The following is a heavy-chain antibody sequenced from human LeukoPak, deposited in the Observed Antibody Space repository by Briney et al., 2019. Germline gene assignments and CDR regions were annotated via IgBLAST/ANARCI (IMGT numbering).Heavy chain of an antibody. CDR2: INPNSGGT. CDR1: GYTFTGYY. J-gene: IGHJ4*02. Sequence: ASVKVSCKASGYTFTGYYMHWVRQAPGQGLEWMGWINPNSGGTNYAQKFQGRVTMTRDTSISTAYMELSRLRSDDTAVYYCARRLYSSGWYVGNYYFDYWGQGTLVTVSS. D-gene: IGHD6-19*01. V-gene: IGHV1-2*02. CDR3: ARRLYSSGWYVGNYYFDY.